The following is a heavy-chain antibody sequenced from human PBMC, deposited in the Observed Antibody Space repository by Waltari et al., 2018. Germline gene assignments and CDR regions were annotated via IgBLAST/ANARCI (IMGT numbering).Heavy chain of an antibody. J-gene: IGHJ4*02. D-gene: IGHD3-9*01. CDR3: ARHDSYYDILTGYYNPYFDY. V-gene: IGHV4-38-2*01. CDR1: GYSISSGSY. Sequence: QVQLQESGPGLVKPSETLSLTCAVSGYSISSGSYWGWLRQPPGKGREWIGSIYHSGSTYYNPSLKSRVTISVDTSKNQFSRKLSSVTAADTAVYYCARHDSYYDILTGYYNPYFDYWGQGTLVTVSS. CDR2: IYHSGST.